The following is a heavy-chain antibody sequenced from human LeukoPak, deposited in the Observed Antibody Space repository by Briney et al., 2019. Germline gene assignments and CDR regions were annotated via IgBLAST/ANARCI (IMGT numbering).Heavy chain of an antibody. D-gene: IGHD5-12*01. V-gene: IGHV5-51*01. CDR3: AKGYSRVEY. J-gene: IGHJ4*02. CDR1: GYFFTSYW. Sequence: GESLKISCQASGYFFTSYWIGWVRQIPGKGLEWMGIINPSDSDTRYSPSFQGQVTISADKSISNVYLQWSSLKASDTAKYYCAKGYSRVEYWGQGTLVSVSS. CDR2: INPSDSDT.